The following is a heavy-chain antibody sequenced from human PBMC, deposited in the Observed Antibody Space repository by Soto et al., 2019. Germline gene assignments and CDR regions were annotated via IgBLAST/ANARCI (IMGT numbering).Heavy chain of an antibody. D-gene: IGHD2-15*01. CDR3: AAFKYCSGGSCRYYFDY. J-gene: IGHJ4*02. V-gene: IGHV1-58*01. CDR1: GFSFTSSA. Sequence: GXSVKLSCKASGFSFTSSAVQWVRQARGQRLEWIGWIVVGSGNTNYAQKFQERVTITRDMSTSTAYMELSSLRSEDTAVYYCAAFKYCSGGSCRYYFDYWGQGTLVSVSS. CDR2: IVVGSGNT.